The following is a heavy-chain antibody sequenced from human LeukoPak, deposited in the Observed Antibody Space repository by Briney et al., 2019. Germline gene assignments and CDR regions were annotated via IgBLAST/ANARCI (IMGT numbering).Heavy chain of an antibody. V-gene: IGHV3-30*18. Sequence: GGSLRLSCAASGFTFSSYGMHWVRQAPGKGLEWVAVISYDGSNKYYADSVKGRFTISRDNSKNTLYLQMNSLRAEDTAVYYCAKTPPSYSPTNYLDYWGQGTLVTVSS. CDR3: AKTPPSYSPTNYLDY. J-gene: IGHJ4*02. CDR2: ISYDGSNK. CDR1: GFTFSSYG. D-gene: IGHD2-21*01.